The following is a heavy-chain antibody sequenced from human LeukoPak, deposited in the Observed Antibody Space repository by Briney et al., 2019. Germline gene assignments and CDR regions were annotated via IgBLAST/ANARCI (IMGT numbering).Heavy chain of an antibody. CDR3: AKDIKSEQQLVGFDY. D-gene: IGHD6-13*01. CDR1: GFTFDDYA. V-gene: IGHV3-9*01. CDR2: ISWNSGSI. Sequence: GGSLRLSCAASGFTFDDYAMHWVRQAPGKGLEWVSGISWNSGSIGYADSVKGRFTISRDDAKNSLYLQMNRLRAEDTGLYYCAKDIKSEQQLVGFDYWGQGTLVTVSS. J-gene: IGHJ4*02.